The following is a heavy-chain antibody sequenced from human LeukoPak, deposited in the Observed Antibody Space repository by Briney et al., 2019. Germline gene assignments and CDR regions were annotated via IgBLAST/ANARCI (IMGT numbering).Heavy chain of an antibody. D-gene: IGHD1-1*01. CDR3: ARDLGHDGAHYCFDY. CDR1: GYTFTSYY. Sequence: GASVKVSCKASGYTFTSYYMHWVRQAPGQGLEWMGIINPSGGSTNYAQKFQGRVTLTRDISTSTVYMELSRLRSEDTAVFYCARDLGHDGAHYCFDYWGQGTLVTVSS. CDR2: INPSGGST. J-gene: IGHJ4*02. V-gene: IGHV1-46*01.